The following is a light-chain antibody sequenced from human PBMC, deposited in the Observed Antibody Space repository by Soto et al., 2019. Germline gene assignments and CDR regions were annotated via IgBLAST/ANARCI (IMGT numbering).Light chain of an antibody. CDR1: QSVSSSY. Sequence: EIVLTQSPATLSLSPGERVTLSCRASQSVSSSYLTWYQQKPGQAPRLPIYGASTRATSIPARFSGSGSGTDFTLTISSLQPEDFAVYYCQQDYNLPLTFGGGTKVDIK. V-gene: IGKV3D-7*01. J-gene: IGKJ4*01. CDR3: QQDYNLPLT. CDR2: GAS.